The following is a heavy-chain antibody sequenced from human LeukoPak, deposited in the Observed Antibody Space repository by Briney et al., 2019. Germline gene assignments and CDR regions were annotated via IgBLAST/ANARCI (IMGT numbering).Heavy chain of an antibody. CDR1: GFTVSSSY. V-gene: IGHV3-53*01. CDR2: ISSGDTT. Sequence: PGGSLRLSCAASGFTVSSSYMSWVRQAPGKGLECVSCISSGDTTYYADSVKGRFTISRDNSKNTLYLQMNSLRAEDTAIYYCARERAMEYSSSSGGFDYWGQGTLVTVSS. J-gene: IGHJ4*02. CDR3: ARERAMEYSSSSGGFDY. D-gene: IGHD6-6*01.